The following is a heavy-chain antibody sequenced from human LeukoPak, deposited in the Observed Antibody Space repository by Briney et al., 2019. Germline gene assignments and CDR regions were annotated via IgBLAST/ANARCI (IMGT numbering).Heavy chain of an antibody. V-gene: IGHV1-2*02. CDR2: INPNSGGT. Sequence: ASVQVTCKACGYTSTGYYMHWVRQAPGQGVEWRGWINPNSGGTNYAQKFQGRVTMTRDTSISTAYMELSRLRSDDTAVYYCAREYSSGWHTFDYWGQGTLVTVSS. D-gene: IGHD6-19*01. CDR3: AREYSSGWHTFDY. J-gene: IGHJ4*02. CDR1: GYTSTGYY.